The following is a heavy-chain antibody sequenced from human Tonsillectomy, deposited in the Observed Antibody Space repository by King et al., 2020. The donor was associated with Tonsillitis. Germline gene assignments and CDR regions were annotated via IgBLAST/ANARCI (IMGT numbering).Heavy chain of an antibody. Sequence: VQLVQSGGGLVQPGGSLRLSCTASGVTFSSNAMHWVRQAPGKGLEYLSAISSNGGSTYYANSVEGRFTISRDNSNNTLYLLMGSLKVDDTAVYYCARDKGAGVPVAVLDSWGQGTLVTVSS. CDR3: ARDKGAGVPVAVLDS. CDR1: GVTFSSNA. D-gene: IGHD2-2*01. J-gene: IGHJ4*02. CDR2: ISSNGGST. V-gene: IGHV3-64*01.